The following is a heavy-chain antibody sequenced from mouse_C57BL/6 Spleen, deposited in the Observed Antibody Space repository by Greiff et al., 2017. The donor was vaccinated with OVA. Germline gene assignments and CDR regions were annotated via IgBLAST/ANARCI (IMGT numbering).Heavy chain of an antibody. V-gene: IGHV14-1*01. Sequence: EVQLQQSGAELVRPGASVKLSCTASGFNIKDYYMHWVKQRPEQGLEWIGRIDPEDGDTEYAPKFQGKATMTADTSSNTAYLQLSSLTSEDTAVYYCTTSYYSNYETYWGQGTLVTVSA. D-gene: IGHD2-5*01. CDR2: IDPEDGDT. CDR3: TTSYYSNYETY. CDR1: GFNIKDYY. J-gene: IGHJ3*01.